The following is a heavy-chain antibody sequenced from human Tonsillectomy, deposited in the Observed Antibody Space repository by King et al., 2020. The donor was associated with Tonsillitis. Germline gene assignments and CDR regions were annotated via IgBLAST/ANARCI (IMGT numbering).Heavy chain of an antibody. CDR3: ARDWMYGSSWFGDNWFDP. CDR1: GYTFTGYY. J-gene: IGHJ5*02. Sequence: VQLVESGAEVKKPGASVKVSCKASGYTFTGYYMHWVRQAPGQGLEWMGWINPNSGGTNYAQKFQGRVTMTRDTSISTAYMELSRLRSDDTAVYYCARDWMYGSSWFGDNWFDPWGQGTLVTVSS. CDR2: INPNSGGT. V-gene: IGHV1-2*02. D-gene: IGHD6-13*01.